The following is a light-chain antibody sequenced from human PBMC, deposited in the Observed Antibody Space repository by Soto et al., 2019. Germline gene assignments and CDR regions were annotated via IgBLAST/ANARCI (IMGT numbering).Light chain of an antibody. V-gene: IGKV1-39*01. CDR3: QQTYTSPLT. Sequence: DIQMTHSPSSLSASVGDRVTITCRASQSISKYLNWYQHKPGEAPKLLIYGASTLQRGVPSRFSGGRSGTDFSLTISSLQTEDFATDYCQQTYTSPLTCVGGTTLE. CDR1: QSISKY. CDR2: GAS. J-gene: IGKJ4*01.